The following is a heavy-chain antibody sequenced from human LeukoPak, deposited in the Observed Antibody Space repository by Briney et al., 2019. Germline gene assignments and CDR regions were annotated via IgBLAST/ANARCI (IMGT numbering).Heavy chain of an antibody. CDR3: ARDLLGYCSSTSCYGENWFDP. V-gene: IGHV1-69*13. D-gene: IGHD2-2*01. CDR1: GGTFSSYA. Sequence: ASVKVSCKASGGTFSSYAISWVRQAPGQGLEWIGGIIPIFGTANYAQKFQGRVTITADESTSTAYMELSSLRSEDTAVYYCARDLLGYCSSTSCYGENWFDPWGQGTLVTVSS. J-gene: IGHJ5*02. CDR2: IIPIFGTA.